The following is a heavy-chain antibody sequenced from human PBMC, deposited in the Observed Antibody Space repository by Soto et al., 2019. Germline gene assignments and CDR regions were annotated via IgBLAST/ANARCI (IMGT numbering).Heavy chain of an antibody. V-gene: IGHV4-38-2*02. CDR2: ISHSGST. J-gene: IGHJ5*02. CDR3: ARDGGGPIAAAGTGLDP. CDR1: GYSISSGYY. D-gene: IGHD6-13*01. Sequence: PSETLSLTCTVSGYSISSGYYWSWIRQTPGKGLEWIGSISHSGSTNYNPSLKSRVTISVDTSKNQFSLKLSSVTAADTAVYYCARDGGGPIAAAGTGLDPWGQGTLVTVSS.